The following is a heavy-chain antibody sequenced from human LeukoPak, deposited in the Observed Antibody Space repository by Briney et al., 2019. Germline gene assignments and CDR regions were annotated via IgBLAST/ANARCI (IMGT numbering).Heavy chain of an antibody. J-gene: IGHJ4*02. Sequence: GASVKVSCKASGGTFSSYAISWVRQAPGQGLEWMGWVNPTSGDTTYAQNFQGRVTMTRDTSISTAYMELNSLRSDDTALYYCSSIYRADDFDCWGQGTLVTVSS. V-gene: IGHV1-2*02. CDR1: GGTFSSYA. CDR2: VNPTSGDT. D-gene: IGHD3-3*01. CDR3: SSIYRADDFDC.